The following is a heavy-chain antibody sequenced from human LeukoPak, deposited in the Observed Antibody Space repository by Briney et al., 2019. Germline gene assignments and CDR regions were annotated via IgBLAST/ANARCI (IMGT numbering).Heavy chain of an antibody. CDR2: IYYSGST. CDR1: GGSISSYY. V-gene: IGHV4-59*01. CDR3: ARGDRATVTTSDAFDI. J-gene: IGHJ3*02. Sequence: SETLSLTCTVSGGSISSYYWSWIRQPPGKGLEWIGYIYYSGSTNYNPSLKSRVTISVDTSKNQFSLKLSSVTAADTAVYYCARGDRATVTTSDAFDIWGQGTMVTVSS. D-gene: IGHD4-17*01.